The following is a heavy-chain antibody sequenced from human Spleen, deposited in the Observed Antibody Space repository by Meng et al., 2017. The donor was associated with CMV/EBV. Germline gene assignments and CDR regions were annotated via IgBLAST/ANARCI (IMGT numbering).Heavy chain of an antibody. D-gene: IGHD3-3*01. CDR3: AKLGPGVVGAFHF. CDR1: GFTFSTYW. J-gene: IGHJ3*01. CDR2: MNQDGSEK. V-gene: IGHV3-7*03. Sequence: GESLKISCAASGFTFSTYWMSWVRQAPGKGLEWVANMNQDGSEKYYVDSVKGRFTISRDNAKNSLYLQMHRLRAEDTAVYYCAKLGPGVVGAFHFWGQGTLVTVSS.